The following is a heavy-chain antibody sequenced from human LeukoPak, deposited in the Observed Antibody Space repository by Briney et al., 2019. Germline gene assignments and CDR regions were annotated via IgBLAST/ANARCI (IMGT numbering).Heavy chain of an antibody. V-gene: IGHV1-24*01. CDR2: FDPEDGET. Sequence: ASVKVSCKVSGYTLTELSMHWVRQAPGKGLEWMGGFDPEDGETIYAQKSQGRVTMTEDTSTDTAYMELSSLRSEDTAVYYCATATDSGSYFSFDYWGQGTLVTVSS. J-gene: IGHJ4*02. D-gene: IGHD1-26*01. CDR3: ATATDSGSYFSFDY. CDR1: GYTLTELS.